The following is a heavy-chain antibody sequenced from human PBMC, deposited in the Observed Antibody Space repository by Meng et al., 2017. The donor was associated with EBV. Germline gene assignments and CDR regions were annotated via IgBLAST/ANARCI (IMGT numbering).Heavy chain of an antibody. V-gene: IGHV1-69*01. CDR3: ASESGRGYTPDY. CDR1: GGPFRYYA. CDR2: FLPRLGAP. J-gene: IGHJ4*02. D-gene: IGHD3-10*01. Sequence: HVQLVQSAAEVKKPWSSVNVSCKSSGGPFRYYAISWVRQAPGQGLEWLGGFLPRLGAPNYAQKFHGRVKITADESTSTHYMDLSSLRSEDTAIYYCASESGRGYTPDYWGQGTLVTVSS.